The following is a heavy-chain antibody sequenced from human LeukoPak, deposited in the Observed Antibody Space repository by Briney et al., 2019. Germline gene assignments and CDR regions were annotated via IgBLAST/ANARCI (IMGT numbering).Heavy chain of an antibody. CDR1: GGSISSYY. J-gene: IGHJ3*02. Sequence: SETLSLTFTVSGGSISSYYWGWIRQPPGKGLEWIGCIYYSGSTNYNPSLKSRVTISVDTSKNQFSLKLSSVTAADTAVYYCARHQAPLEDHDAFDIWGQGTMVTVSS. CDR2: IYYSGST. D-gene: IGHD5-24*01. V-gene: IGHV4-59*08. CDR3: ARHQAPLEDHDAFDI.